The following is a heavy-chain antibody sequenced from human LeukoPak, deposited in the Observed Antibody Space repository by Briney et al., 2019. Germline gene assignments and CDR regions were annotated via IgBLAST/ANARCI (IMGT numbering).Heavy chain of an antibody. CDR2: FDPEDGET. CDR3: ATGEVGYCTNGVCYHYYYYMDV. CDR1: GYTLTELS. Sequence: ASVNVSCKVSGYTLTELSMHWVRQAPGKGREWMGCFDPEDGETIYAQKFQGRVTMTEDTSTDTAYMELSSLRSEDTAVYYCATGEVGYCTNGVCYHYYYYMDVWGKGTTVTVSS. J-gene: IGHJ6*03. V-gene: IGHV1-24*01. D-gene: IGHD2-8*01.